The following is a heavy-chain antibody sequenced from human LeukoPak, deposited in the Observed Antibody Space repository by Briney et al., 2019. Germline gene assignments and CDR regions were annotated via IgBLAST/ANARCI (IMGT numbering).Heavy chain of an antibody. V-gene: IGHV4-39*01. J-gene: IGHJ5*02. CDR3: ARHIRYFDWSAYKNNRFDP. Sequence: SETLSLTCTVSSGSISTSNYYWGWVRQPPGKALEWIGNIFYSGSTYYSPSLKSRVTVSLDTSRNQFSLKLSSVTAADTAVYYCARHIRYFDWSAYKNNRFDPWGQGTLVTVSS. CDR1: SGSISTSNYY. CDR2: IFYSGST. D-gene: IGHD3-9*01.